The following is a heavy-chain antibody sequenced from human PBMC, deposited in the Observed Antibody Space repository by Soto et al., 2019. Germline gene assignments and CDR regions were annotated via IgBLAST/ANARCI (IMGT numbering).Heavy chain of an antibody. D-gene: IGHD2-2*01. J-gene: IGHJ6*02. CDR2: ISSSSSYT. V-gene: IGHV3-11*06. Sequence: GGSLRLSCAASGFTFSDYYTSWIRQAPGKGLEWVSYISSSSSYTNYADSVKGRFTISRDNAKNSLYLQMNSLRAEDTAVYYCARDRVVPAVNDYYYYYGMDVWGQGTTVTVSS. CDR1: GFTFSDYY. CDR3: ARDRVVPAVNDYYYYYGMDV.